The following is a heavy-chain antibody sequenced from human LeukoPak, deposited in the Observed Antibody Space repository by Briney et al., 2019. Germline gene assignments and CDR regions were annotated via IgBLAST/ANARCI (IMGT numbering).Heavy chain of an antibody. CDR2: INHSGST. J-gene: IGHJ5*02. D-gene: IGHD6-19*01. Sequence: SETLSLTCAVYGGSFSGYYWSWIRQPPGKGLEWIGEINHSGSTNYNPSLKSRVTISVDTSKNQFSLKLSSVTAADTAVYCCARRRYSSGWYRCWFDPWGQGTLVTVSS. V-gene: IGHV4-34*01. CDR1: GGSFSGYY. CDR3: ARRRYSSGWYRCWFDP.